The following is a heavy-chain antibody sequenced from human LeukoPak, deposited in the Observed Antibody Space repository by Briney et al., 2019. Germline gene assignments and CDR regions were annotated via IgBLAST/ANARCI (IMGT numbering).Heavy chain of an antibody. V-gene: IGHV3-30*18. D-gene: IGHD3-10*01. CDR1: GFTFRMYG. CDR2: ISDDGSRK. J-gene: IGHJ4*02. Sequence: GGSLRLSCAASGFTFRMYGMHWVRQAPGKGLEWVAVISDDGSRKYYGDSVKGRLTISRDNSKNTLSLEMNGLRAEDTAVYYCAKVKGYGSGSLIDFWGQGTLVTVSS. CDR3: AKVKGYGSGSLIDF.